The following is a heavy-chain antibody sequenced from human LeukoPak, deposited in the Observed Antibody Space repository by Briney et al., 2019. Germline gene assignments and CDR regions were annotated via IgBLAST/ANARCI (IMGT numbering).Heavy chain of an antibody. CDR2: ICYDGSNK. D-gene: IGHD3-22*01. Sequence: AGSLSLTCAASGFTISSYGMHWVRQAPGKGLEWVADICYDGSNKYYADSVKGRFTMSRDDSKNTLYLHMSSVRAEDTAVYYCAKGHPYDDSSGDNYFGYWGQATLVTVSP. J-gene: IGHJ4*02. V-gene: IGHV3-33*06. CDR3: AKGHPYDDSSGDNYFGY. CDR1: GFTISSYG.